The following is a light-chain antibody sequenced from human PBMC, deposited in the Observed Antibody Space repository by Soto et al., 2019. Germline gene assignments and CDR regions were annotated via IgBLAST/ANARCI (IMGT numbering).Light chain of an antibody. CDR1: QSISTL. Sequence: DIQMTQSPSSLSASVGDGVTITCRASQSISTLLNWYQQKPGKAPSLLIYGASTLHTGVPSRFSGSGSGTDFTLTINSLQPEDFATYYCQQSYSTPRTFAQGTNLEIK. V-gene: IGKV1-39*01. CDR3: QQSYSTPRT. J-gene: IGKJ2*01. CDR2: GAS.